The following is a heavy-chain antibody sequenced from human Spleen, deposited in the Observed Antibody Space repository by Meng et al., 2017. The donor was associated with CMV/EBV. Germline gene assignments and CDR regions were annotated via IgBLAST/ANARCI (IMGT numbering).Heavy chain of an antibody. J-gene: IGHJ4*02. Sequence: LPCPVSGGSISSRNWWRWVRQPPGKGLEWIGEISHSESTNYNPSLKSRVTISVDKSKNQFSLKLSSVTAADTAVYYCAREGGYTLDYWGQGTLVTVSS. CDR3: AREGGYTLDY. CDR1: GGSISSRNW. D-gene: IGHD5-18*01. CDR2: ISHSEST. V-gene: IGHV4-4*02.